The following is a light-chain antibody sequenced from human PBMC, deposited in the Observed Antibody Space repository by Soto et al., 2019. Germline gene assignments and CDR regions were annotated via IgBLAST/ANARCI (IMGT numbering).Light chain of an antibody. CDR2: GAS. CDR1: QSLNNNY. J-gene: IGKJ1*01. V-gene: IGKV3-20*01. CDR3: QQYSSTPRT. Sequence: EIVLTQSPGTLSLSPGERATLSCGASQSLNNNYLAWYQQKPGQAPRLLIYGASSRATGIPDRFSGSGSGTDFTLTIIRLEPEDFAVYYCQQYSSTPRTFGQGTKVDIK.